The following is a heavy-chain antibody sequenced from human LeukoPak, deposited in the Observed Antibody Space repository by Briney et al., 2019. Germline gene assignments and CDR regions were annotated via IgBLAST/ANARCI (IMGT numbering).Heavy chain of an antibody. V-gene: IGHV3-23*01. CDR2: ISGSGGST. CDR1: GFTFSSYA. Sequence: HPGGSLRLSCAASGFTFSSYAMSWVRQAPGKGLEWVSAISGSGGSTYYADSVKGRFTISRDNSKNTLYLQMNSLRAEDTAVYYCAKDSLGYSYGLDAFDIWGQGTMVTVSS. J-gene: IGHJ3*02. CDR3: AKDSLGYSYGLDAFDI. D-gene: IGHD5-18*01.